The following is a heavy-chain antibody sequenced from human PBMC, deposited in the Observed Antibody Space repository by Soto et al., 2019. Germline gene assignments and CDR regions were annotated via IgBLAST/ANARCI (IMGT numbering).Heavy chain of an antibody. CDR1: GFTFSTYA. V-gene: IGHV3-23*01. CDR3: AKDRNYPRDQFHY. CDR2: ISANGQGI. D-gene: IGHD1-7*01. J-gene: IGHJ4*02. Sequence: VGSLRLSCAASGFTFSTYALSWVRRAPGKGLEWVSAISANGQGIYYADSVRGRFTISRDNSKNTIFLHMDSLRAEDTAVYYCAKDRNYPRDQFHYWGQGTLVTVSS.